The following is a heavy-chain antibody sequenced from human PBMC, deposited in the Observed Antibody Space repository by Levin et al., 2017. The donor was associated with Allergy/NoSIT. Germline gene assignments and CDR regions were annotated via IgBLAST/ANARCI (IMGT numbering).Heavy chain of an antibody. Sequence: GGSLRLSCAASGFTFSSYAMHWVRQAPGKGLEWVAVISYDGSNKYYADSVKGRFTISRDNSKNTLYLQMNSLRAEDTAVYYCARGYSSSWYYYYYGMDVWGQGTTVTVSS. CDR3: ARGYSSSWYYYYYGMDV. V-gene: IGHV3-30-3*01. D-gene: IGHD6-13*01. J-gene: IGHJ6*02. CDR1: GFTFSSYA. CDR2: ISYDGSNK.